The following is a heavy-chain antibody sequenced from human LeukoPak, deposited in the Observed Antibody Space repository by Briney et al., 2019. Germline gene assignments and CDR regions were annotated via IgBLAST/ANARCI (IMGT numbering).Heavy chain of an antibody. V-gene: IGHV1-69*04. CDR1: GGTFSSYA. CDR2: IIPILGIA. J-gene: IGHJ3*02. CDR3: ARDRVGYYYGSGSYYNPPGAFDI. Sequence: SVKVSCKASGGTFSSYAISWVRQAPGQGLEWMGRIIPILGIANYAQKFQGRVTITADKSTSTAYMELSSLRSEDTAVYYCARDRVGYYYGSGSYYNPPGAFDIWGQGTMVTVSS. D-gene: IGHD3-10*01.